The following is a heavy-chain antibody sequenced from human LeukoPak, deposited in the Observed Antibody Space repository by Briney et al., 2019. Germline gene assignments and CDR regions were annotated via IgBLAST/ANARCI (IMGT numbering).Heavy chain of an antibody. J-gene: IGHJ6*02. CDR1: GYRFTDHY. D-gene: IGHD1-26*01. CDR3: ANSHYGMDV. CDR2: ISPNTGGT. V-gene: IGHV1-2*02. Sequence: ASVKVSCKASGYRFTDHYIYWGRQAPGQGLEWMGWISPNTGGTHYAQNFQGRVSMTRDTSISTAYREWGSLTSDATAVYYCANSHYGMDVCGPGTKVTVSS.